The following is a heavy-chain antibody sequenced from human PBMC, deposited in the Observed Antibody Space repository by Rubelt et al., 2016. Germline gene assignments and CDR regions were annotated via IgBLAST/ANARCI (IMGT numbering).Heavy chain of an antibody. V-gene: IGHV3-30*04. CDR3: TRKYGSGTFDY. J-gene: IGHJ4*02. Sequence: RQAPGKGLEWVAVISYDGSNKYYADSVKGRFTISRDNAKNSLYLQTNSLRAEDTAVYYCTRKYGSGTFDYWGQGTLVTVSS. D-gene: IGHD3-10*01. CDR2: ISYDGSNK.